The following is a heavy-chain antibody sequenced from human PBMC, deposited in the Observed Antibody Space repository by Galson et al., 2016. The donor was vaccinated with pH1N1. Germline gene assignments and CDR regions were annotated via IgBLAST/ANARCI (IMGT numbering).Heavy chain of an antibody. Sequence: TLSLTCSVSGGSISSDSDYWTWIRQPAGKGLEWIGRVSGTGTTNYNPSLKSRVTISIDTSKNQFSLKMASVTAADTAVYFCASESLERLIISGHRVDLNWFDSWGQGTLVSVSS. CDR2: VSGTGTT. V-gene: IGHV4-61*02. CDR1: GGSISSDSDY. D-gene: IGHD3-3*01. J-gene: IGHJ5*01. CDR3: ASESLERLIISGHRVDLNWFDS.